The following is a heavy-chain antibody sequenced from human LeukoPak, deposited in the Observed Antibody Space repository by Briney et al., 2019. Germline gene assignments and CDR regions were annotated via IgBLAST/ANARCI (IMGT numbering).Heavy chain of an antibody. J-gene: IGHJ4*02. D-gene: IGHD2-2*01. CDR3: AKEGNDQGYFDY. Sequence: GGSLRLSCAASGFTFSSYGMHWIRQAPGKGLEWVAVISYDGSNKYYADSVKGRFTISRDNSKNTLYLQMNSLRAEDTAVYYCAKEGNDQGYFDYWGQGTLVTVSS. CDR1: GFTFSSYG. CDR2: ISYDGSNK. V-gene: IGHV3-30*18.